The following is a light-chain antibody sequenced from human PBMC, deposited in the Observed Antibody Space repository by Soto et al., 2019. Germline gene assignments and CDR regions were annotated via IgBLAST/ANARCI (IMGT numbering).Light chain of an antibody. J-gene: IGKJ4*01. CDR3: QQYNNWTVT. V-gene: IGKV3-15*01. Sequence: ERATFSCRASQSVDFNLAWYQQRPGQAPRLLIYGASTRATGTPARFSGSGAGTEFSRTITSLQYEDFAIDYCQQYNNWTVTFGGGTKVDIK. CDR2: GAS. CDR1: QSVDFN.